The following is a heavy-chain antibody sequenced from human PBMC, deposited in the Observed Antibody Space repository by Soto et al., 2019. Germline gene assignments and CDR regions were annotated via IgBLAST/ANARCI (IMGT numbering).Heavy chain of an antibody. CDR3: AKLRWNYYDSSGYYLRYFDY. J-gene: IGHJ4*02. CDR1: GFTFSSYA. D-gene: IGHD3-22*01. Sequence: PGGSLRLSCAASGFTFSSYAMSWVRQAPGKGLEWVSAISGSGGSTYYADSVKGRFTISRDNSKNTLYLQMNSLRAEDTAVYYCAKLRWNYYDSSGYYLRYFDYWGQGTLVTVSS. V-gene: IGHV3-23*01. CDR2: ISGSGGST.